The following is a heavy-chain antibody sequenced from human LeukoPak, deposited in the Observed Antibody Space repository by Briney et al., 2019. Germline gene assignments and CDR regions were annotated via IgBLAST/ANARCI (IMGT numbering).Heavy chain of an antibody. D-gene: IGHD6-13*01. J-gene: IGHJ4*02. CDR1: GYTFTSYG. CDR2: ISAYNGNT. V-gene: IGHV1-18*01. Sequence: ASVKVSCKASGYTFTSYGVSWVRRAPGQGLEWMGWISAYNGNTNYAQKLQGRVTMTTDTSTSTAYMELRSLRSDDTAVYYCARYDSSSWYYDCFDYWGQGTLVTVSS. CDR3: ARYDSSSWYYDCFDY.